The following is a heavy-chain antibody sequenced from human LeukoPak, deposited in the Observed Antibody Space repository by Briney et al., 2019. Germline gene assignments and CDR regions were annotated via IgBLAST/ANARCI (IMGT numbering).Heavy chain of an antibody. J-gene: IGHJ4*02. CDR1: GYTFTSYY. CDR2: INPSGGST. Sequence: ASVKVSCKASGYTFTSYYMHWVRQAPGQGLEWMGIINPSGGSTSYAQRFQGGVTMTRDTSTSTVYMELSSLRSEDTAVYYCARVRSGSYCDYWGQGTLVTVSS. D-gene: IGHD1-26*01. V-gene: IGHV1-46*01. CDR3: ARVRSGSYCDY.